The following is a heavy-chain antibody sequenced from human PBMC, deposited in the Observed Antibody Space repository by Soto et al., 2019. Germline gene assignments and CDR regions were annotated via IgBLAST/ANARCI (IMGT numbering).Heavy chain of an antibody. CDR3: ARSPLYYYARSGYYVLGYFDY. Sequence: KPSETLSLTCTVSGGSISSYYWSWIRQAPGKGLEWIGYIYCSGSTNYNPSLKSRVTISVDTSKNQFSLKLSSVTAADTAVYYCARSPLYYYARSGYYVLGYFDYWGQGTLVTVSS. CDR2: IYCSGST. D-gene: IGHD3-22*01. CDR1: GGSISSYY. V-gene: IGHV4-59*01. J-gene: IGHJ4*02.